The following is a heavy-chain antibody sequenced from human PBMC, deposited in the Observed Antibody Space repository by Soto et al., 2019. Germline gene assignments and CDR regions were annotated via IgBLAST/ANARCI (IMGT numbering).Heavy chain of an antibody. CDR3: ARERKGFGYIEH. V-gene: IGHV4-59*01. CDR2: MFHGGTT. J-gene: IGHJ4*02. Sequence: SETLSLTCTVSGSITGYYWTWVRQPPGKRLEGIGSMFHGGTTKYNPSLQSRVTLSLDTAKNQFSLSLTSVTAADSALYYCARERKGFGYIEHWGQGALVTVSS. CDR1: GSITGYY. D-gene: IGHD2-15*01.